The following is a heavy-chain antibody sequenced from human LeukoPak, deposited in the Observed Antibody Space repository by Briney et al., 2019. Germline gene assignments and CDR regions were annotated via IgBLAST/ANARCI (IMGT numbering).Heavy chain of an antibody. CDR1: GYTFTSYG. D-gene: IGHD3-3*01. J-gene: IGHJ6*04. V-gene: IGHV1-3*01. Sequence: ASVKVSCKASGYTFTSYGLHWVRQAPGQRLEWMGWINVGNGNTKYSQKFQGRVTTTRDTSASTAYMELSSLRSEDTAVYYCARFLGGDYAMDVWGKGTTVTVSS. CDR3: ARFLGGDYAMDV. CDR2: INVGNGNT.